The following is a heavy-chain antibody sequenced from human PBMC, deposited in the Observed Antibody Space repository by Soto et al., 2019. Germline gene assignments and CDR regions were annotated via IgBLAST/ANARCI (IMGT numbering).Heavy chain of an antibody. J-gene: IGHJ5*02. V-gene: IGHV3-21*01. Sequence: XVSLRLSCAASGFTFRSFTMNWVRQAPGKGLEWVSTISSNSAYIYYTDALRGRFTISRDNAKNSLHLQMNSLRAKDTAVYYCTRDESRDSSARGWFDPWGPGTLVTVSS. D-gene: IGHD6-13*01. CDR3: TRDESRDSSARGWFDP. CDR1: GFTFRSFT. CDR2: ISSNSAYI.